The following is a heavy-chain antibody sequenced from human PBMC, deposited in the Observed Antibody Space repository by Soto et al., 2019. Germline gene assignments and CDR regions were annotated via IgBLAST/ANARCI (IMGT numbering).Heavy chain of an antibody. D-gene: IGHD1-26*01. CDR3: VRAGVGIGNHFDS. CDR1: NGSISGFY. V-gene: IGHV4-59*12. J-gene: IGHJ4*02. Sequence: QVQLQESGPGLVKPSETLSLTCSVSNGSISGFYWTWIRQPPGKILEWIGYIHYSGRTDYNPSLTSRATMSVDTSKNQFSLNLKSITAADTAVYYCVRAGVGIGNHFDSWGRGTLVTVSS. CDR2: IHYSGRT.